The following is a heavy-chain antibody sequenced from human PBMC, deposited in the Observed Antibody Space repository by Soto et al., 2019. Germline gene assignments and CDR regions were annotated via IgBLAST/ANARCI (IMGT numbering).Heavy chain of an antibody. Sequence: GASVKVSCKASGYTFTMYGISCVRQAPLQGREWMGWISAYNGNTNYAQKLQGRVTMTTDTSTSTAYMELRSLRSDDTAVYYCARDGDNYDFWSGPFGVWGQGTTVTVSS. CDR2: ISAYNGNT. CDR1: GYTFTMYG. CDR3: ARDGDNYDFWSGPFGV. D-gene: IGHD3-3*01. J-gene: IGHJ6*02. V-gene: IGHV1-18*04.